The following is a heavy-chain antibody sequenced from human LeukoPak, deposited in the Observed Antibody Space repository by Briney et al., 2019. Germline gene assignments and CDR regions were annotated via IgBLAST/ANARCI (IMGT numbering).Heavy chain of an antibody. J-gene: IGHJ5*02. V-gene: IGHV1-2*02. Sequence: ASVKVSCKASGYTFTGYYMHWVRQAPGQGLEWMGWINPNSGGTNYAQKFQGRVTMTRDTSISTAYMELSRLRSDDTAVYYCASGLWLTSSYNWFDPWGQGTLVTVSS. CDR1: GYTFTGYY. CDR3: ASGLWLTSSYNWFDP. D-gene: IGHD3-9*01. CDR2: INPNSGGT.